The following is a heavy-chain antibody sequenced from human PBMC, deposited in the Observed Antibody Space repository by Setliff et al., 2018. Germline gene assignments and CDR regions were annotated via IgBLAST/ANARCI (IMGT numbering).Heavy chain of an antibody. D-gene: IGHD4-17*01. CDR2: INHSGST. CDR1: GGSFSGYY. CDR3: AKDSFMTTVTTIYWYFDL. V-gene: IGHV4-34*01. Sequence: LSLTCAVYGGSFSGYYWSWIRQPPGKGLEWIGEINHSGSTNYNPSLKSRVNITRDNSKNTLYLQMNSLRAEDTAVYYCAKDSFMTTVTTIYWYFDLWGRGTLVTVSS. J-gene: IGHJ2*01.